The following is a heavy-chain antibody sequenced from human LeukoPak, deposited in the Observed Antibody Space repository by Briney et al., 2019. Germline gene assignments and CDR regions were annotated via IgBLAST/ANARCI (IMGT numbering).Heavy chain of an antibody. J-gene: IGHJ6*03. CDR1: GFTFSSYE. V-gene: IGHV3-48*03. CDR3: ARVGADIVVVPAAIKMGYYYYMDV. Sequence: GGSLRLSCAASGFTFSSYEMNWVRQAPGKGLEWVSYISSSGSTIYYADSVKGRFTISRDNAKNSLYLQMNSLRAEDTAVYYCARVGADIVVVPAAIKMGYYYYMDVWGKGTTVTVSS. CDR2: ISSSGSTI. D-gene: IGHD2-2*01.